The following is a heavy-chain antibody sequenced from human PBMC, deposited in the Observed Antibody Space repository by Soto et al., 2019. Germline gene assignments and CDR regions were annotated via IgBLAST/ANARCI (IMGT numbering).Heavy chain of an antibody. J-gene: IGHJ4*02. D-gene: IGHD1-26*01. CDR2: INAGNGDT. Sequence: QVQLVQSGAEEKKPGDSVKVSCKASGYTFRSYAMHWVRQAPGQRLEWMGWINAGNGDTKYSQKFQGRVTITRDTSATTAYMELSSLTSEDTAVYYCARGVAATCDYWGQGTLVTVSS. V-gene: IGHV1-3*05. CDR3: ARGVAATCDY. CDR1: GYTFRSYA.